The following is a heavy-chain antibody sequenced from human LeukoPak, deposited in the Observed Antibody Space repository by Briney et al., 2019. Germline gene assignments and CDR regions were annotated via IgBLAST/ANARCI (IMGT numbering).Heavy chain of an antibody. J-gene: IGHJ4*02. CDR1: GGTFSSYA. CDR3: ASLAGYDFWSGYFDY. CDR2: IIPLFGTS. Sequence: SVKVSCKASGGTFSSYAISWVRQAPGQGLEWMGGIIPLFGTSNYAQKFQGRVTITTDESTSTAYMELSSLRSEDTALYYCASLAGYDFWSGYFDYWGQGTLVTVSS. V-gene: IGHV1-69*05. D-gene: IGHD3-3*01.